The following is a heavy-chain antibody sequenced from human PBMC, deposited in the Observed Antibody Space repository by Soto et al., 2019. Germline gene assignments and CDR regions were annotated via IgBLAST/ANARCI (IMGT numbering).Heavy chain of an antibody. D-gene: IGHD6-13*01. J-gene: IGHJ4*02. Sequence: PSETLSLTCTVSGGSISSDYCSWIRQPAGKGLEWIGRIYISENTHYNPSLRSRVSMSLDTSKSQLSLNLSSVTAADTAVYYCARGVGRSSWTSFDSWGQGTPVTVSS. CDR1: GGSISSDY. CDR2: IYISENT. CDR3: ARGVGRSSWTSFDS. V-gene: IGHV4-4*07.